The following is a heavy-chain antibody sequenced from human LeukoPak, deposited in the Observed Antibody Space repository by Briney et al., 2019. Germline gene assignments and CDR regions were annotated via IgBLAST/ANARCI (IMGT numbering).Heavy chain of an antibody. Sequence: GGSLRLSCAASGFTFSSYAMSWVRQAPGKGLEWVSAISGSGGSTYYADSVKGRFTISRDNSKNTLYLQMNSLRAEDTAVYYCAKVGTGYSSGWYYFDYWGQGTLVTVSS. J-gene: IGHJ4*02. CDR2: ISGSGGST. CDR1: GFTFSSYA. D-gene: IGHD6-19*01. V-gene: IGHV3-23*01. CDR3: AKVGTGYSSGWYYFDY.